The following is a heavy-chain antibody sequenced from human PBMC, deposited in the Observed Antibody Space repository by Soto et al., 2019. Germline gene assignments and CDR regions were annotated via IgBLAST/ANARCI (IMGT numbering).Heavy chain of an antibody. CDR1: GYTFNNYG. J-gene: IGHJ5*02. D-gene: IGHD2-2*01. CDR2: ISGYNSDT. Sequence: QVQLVQSGPEVRKPGSSVKVSCKASGYTFNNYGLGWVRQAPGQGLEWMGWISGYNSDTNYAQNFQGRVTLTTDISTGSAYMELRSLKSAATAIYYCVRVDSPAHTRGWLDLWGQGTLVTVSS. CDR3: VRVDSPAHTRGWLDL. V-gene: IGHV1-18*01.